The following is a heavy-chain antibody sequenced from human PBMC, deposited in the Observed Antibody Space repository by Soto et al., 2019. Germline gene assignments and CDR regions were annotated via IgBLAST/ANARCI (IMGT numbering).Heavy chain of an antibody. V-gene: IGHV3-33*01. J-gene: IGHJ6*02. Sequence: VAVIWYDGSNKYYADSVKGRFTISRDNSKNTLYLQMNSLRAEDTAVYYCAREGSYGYYYYYGMDVWGQGTTVTVSS. D-gene: IGHD5-18*01. CDR2: IWYDGSNK. CDR3: AREGSYGYYYYYGMDV.